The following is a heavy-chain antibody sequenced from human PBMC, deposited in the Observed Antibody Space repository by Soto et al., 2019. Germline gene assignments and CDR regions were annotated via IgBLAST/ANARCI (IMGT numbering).Heavy chain of an antibody. Sequence: GGSLRLSCAASGFTFTNAWMNWVRQAPGKGLEWVGHIKSKPDGGTIDYAAPVKGRFTISRDDSRNTLYLQMNSLKTEDTAVYYCTTELRLLDYWGQGTLVTVSS. CDR3: TTELRLLDY. CDR2: IKSKPDGGTI. J-gene: IGHJ4*02. D-gene: IGHD3-16*01. V-gene: IGHV3-15*07. CDR1: GFTFTNAW.